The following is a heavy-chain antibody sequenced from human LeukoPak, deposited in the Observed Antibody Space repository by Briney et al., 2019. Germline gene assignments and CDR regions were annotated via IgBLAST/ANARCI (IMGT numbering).Heavy chain of an antibody. Sequence: SETLSLTCTVSGGSISSYYWSWIRQPPGKGLEWIGYIYYSGSTNYNPSLRSRVTISVDASKNQFSLKLSSVTAADTAVYYCASSGYYYSAFDIWGQGTMVTVSS. CDR3: ASSGYYYSAFDI. D-gene: IGHD3-22*01. V-gene: IGHV4-59*01. CDR2: IYYSGST. J-gene: IGHJ3*02. CDR1: GGSISSYY.